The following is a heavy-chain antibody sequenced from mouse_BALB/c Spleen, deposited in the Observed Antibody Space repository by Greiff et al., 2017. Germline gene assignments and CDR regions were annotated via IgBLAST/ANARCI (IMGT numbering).Heavy chain of an antibody. CDR1: GFNIKDYY. D-gene: IGHD4-1*01. Sequence: EVKVVESGAELVRPGALVKLSCKASGFNIKDYYMHWVKQRPEQGLEWIGWIDPENGNTIYDPKFQGKASITADTSSNTAYLQLSSLTSEDTAVYYCARRLGRQYFDYWGQGTTLTVSS. V-gene: IGHV14-1*02. J-gene: IGHJ2*01. CDR2: IDPENGNT. CDR3: ARRLGRQYFDY.